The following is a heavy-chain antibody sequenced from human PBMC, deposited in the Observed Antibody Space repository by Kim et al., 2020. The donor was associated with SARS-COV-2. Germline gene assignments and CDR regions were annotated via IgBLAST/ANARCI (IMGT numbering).Heavy chain of an antibody. Sequence: RCSPSLKSRPTITKDTSRNQVFLTMTNMKPVDTATYYCAHRSARVYTFDYWGQGTLVTVSS. J-gene: IGHJ4*02. D-gene: IGHD2-15*01. CDR3: AHRSARVYTFDY. V-gene: IGHV2-5*01.